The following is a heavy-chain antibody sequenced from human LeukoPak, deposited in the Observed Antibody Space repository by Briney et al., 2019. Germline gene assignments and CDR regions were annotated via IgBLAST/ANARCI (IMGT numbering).Heavy chain of an antibody. D-gene: IGHD6-13*01. CDR1: GFTFGDYA. J-gene: IGHJ5*02. CDR2: ISGDGTTT. Sequence: GGSLTLSCAVSGFTFGDYAMQWVRQAPGKGLEWVSLISGDGTTTYYAGSVRGRFTISRDNSKNSLYLHMNSRRTEDNALDYCATVIWYSSSSNGFDPWGQGTLVTVSS. CDR3: ATVIWYSSSSNGFDP. V-gene: IGHV3-43*02.